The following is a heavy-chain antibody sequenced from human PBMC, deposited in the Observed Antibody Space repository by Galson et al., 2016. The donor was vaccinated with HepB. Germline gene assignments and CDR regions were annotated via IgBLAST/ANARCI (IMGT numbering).Heavy chain of an antibody. J-gene: IGHJ5*02. CDR3: ARGDGVFNSFGP. Sequence: SLRLSCAASGFTFSDYYMSWVRQAPGKGLEWVARLHSGASAYYAESVKGRFTITRDNSKNTLFLQMNSLRAEDTAVYYCARGDGVFNSFGPWGQGSLATVSS. CDR1: GFTFSDYY. D-gene: IGHD3-3*01. V-gene: IGHV3-53*01. CDR2: LHSGASA.